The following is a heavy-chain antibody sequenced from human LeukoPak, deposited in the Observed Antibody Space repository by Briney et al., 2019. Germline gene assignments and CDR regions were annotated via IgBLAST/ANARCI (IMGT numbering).Heavy chain of an antibody. CDR1: GFTFSTYN. V-gene: IGHV3-48*01. D-gene: IGHD1-14*01. Sequence: PGGSLRLSCAASGFTFSTYNLNWVRQAPGKGLEWVSYISGSGSTIYYADSVKGRFTISRDNARNSLYLQMNSLRAEDTALYYCGKDTNPGGMDVWGQGTTVIVSS. CDR3: GKDTNPGGMDV. J-gene: IGHJ6*02. CDR2: ISGSGSTI.